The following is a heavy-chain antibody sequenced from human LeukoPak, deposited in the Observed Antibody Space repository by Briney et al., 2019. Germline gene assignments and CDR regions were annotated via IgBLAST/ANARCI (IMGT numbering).Heavy chain of an antibody. Sequence: GESLKISCKGSGHSFTNYWIGWVRQMPGKVLEWMGIIYPGDSDTRYSPSFQGRATISADKSSSTAYLQWSSLKASDTAMYYCARALSYYYDSSGYYHSWGQGTLVTVSS. CDR2: IYPGDSDT. J-gene: IGHJ4*02. V-gene: IGHV5-51*01. CDR1: GHSFTNYW. D-gene: IGHD3-22*01. CDR3: ARALSYYYDSSGYYHS.